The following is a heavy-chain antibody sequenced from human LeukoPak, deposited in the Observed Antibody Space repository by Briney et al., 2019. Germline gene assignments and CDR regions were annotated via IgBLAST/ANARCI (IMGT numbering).Heavy chain of an antibody. D-gene: IGHD6-13*01. CDR3: ARHKASIAAAGFDY. CDR2: IYYSGST. J-gene: IGHJ4*02. CDR1: GGSISSYY. Sequence: SSETLSLTCTVSGGSISSYYWSWIRQPPGKGLEWIGYIYYSGSTNYNPSLKSRVTISVDTSKNQFSLKLSSVTAADTAVYYCARHKASIAAAGFDYWGQGTLVTVSS. V-gene: IGHV4-59*08.